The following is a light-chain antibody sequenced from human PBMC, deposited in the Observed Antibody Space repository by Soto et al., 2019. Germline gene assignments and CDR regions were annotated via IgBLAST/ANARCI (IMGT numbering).Light chain of an antibody. CDR1: QSISSW. CDR2: KAS. V-gene: IGKV1-5*03. CDR3: QQYNSYSWT. J-gene: IGKJ1*01. Sequence: LQMTQSPSTLSASVGDRVTITCRASQSISSWLAWYQQKPGKAPKLLIYKASSLESGVPSRFSGSGSGTEFTLTISSLQPDDFATYYCQQYNSYSWTFGQGTKVDIK.